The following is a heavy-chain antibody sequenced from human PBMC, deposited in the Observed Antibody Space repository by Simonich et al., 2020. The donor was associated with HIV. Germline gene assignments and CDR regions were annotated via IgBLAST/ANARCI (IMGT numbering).Heavy chain of an antibody. V-gene: IGHV1-46*01. Sequence: QVQLVQSGAEVKKPGASVKVSCKASGYTFTSYYMQGVRQAPGQGLEWMGIINPSGGSTSYAQKFQGRVTMTTDTSTSTAYMELRSLRADDTAVYYCARQGNQDNPFFDYWGQGTLVTVSS. CDR3: ARQGNQDNPFFDY. J-gene: IGHJ4*02. CDR2: INPSGGST. D-gene: IGHD2-15*01. CDR1: GYTFTSYY.